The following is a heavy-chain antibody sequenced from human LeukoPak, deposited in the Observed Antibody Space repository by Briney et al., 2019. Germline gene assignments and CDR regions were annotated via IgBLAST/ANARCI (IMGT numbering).Heavy chain of an antibody. Sequence: GGSLRLSCAASGFTFITYAMSWVRQAPGKGLEWVSGISGSGTGGRTYYADSVKGRFTISRDNSKNTLYLQMNSLRAEDTAVYYCAKEARRGYSGYDAYNWFDPWGQGTLVTVSS. CDR2: ISGSGTGGRT. CDR1: GFTFITYA. CDR3: AKEARRGYSGYDAYNWFDP. D-gene: IGHD5-12*01. J-gene: IGHJ5*02. V-gene: IGHV3-23*01.